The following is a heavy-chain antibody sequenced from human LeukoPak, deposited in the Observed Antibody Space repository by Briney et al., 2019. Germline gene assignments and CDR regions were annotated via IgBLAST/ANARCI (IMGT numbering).Heavy chain of an antibody. CDR3: AKRGSGWYFDY. CDR2: ISDSGGYT. V-gene: IGHV3-23*01. Sequence: GGSLRLSCAASGFTFSTYAMSWVRQAPGKGLEWVSSISDSGGYTHYAVSVKGRFTMSRDNSKNTLYLQMSTLGAEDTAIYYCAKRGSGWYFDYWGQGSLVTVSS. J-gene: IGHJ4*02. D-gene: IGHD6-19*01. CDR1: GFTFSTYA.